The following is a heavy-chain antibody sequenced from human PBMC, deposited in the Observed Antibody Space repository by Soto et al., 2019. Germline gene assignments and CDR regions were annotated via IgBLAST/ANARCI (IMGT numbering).Heavy chain of an antibody. CDR3: AKVWSGSYQNNLFDY. CDR1: GFTFSSYA. CDR2: ISGSGGST. D-gene: IGHD1-26*01. Sequence: EVQLLESGGGLVQPGGSLRLSCAASGFTFSSYAMSWVRQAPGKGLEWVSAISGSGGSTYYADSVKGRFTISRDNSKNTLYLQMNRLRAEDTAVYYCAKVWSGSYQNNLFDYWGQGTLVTVSS. V-gene: IGHV3-23*01. J-gene: IGHJ4*02.